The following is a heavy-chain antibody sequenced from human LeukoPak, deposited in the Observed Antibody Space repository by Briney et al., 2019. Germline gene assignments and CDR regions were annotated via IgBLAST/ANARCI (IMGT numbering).Heavy chain of an antibody. V-gene: IGHV4-34*01. CDR3: ASNPYDFWSGYYGALDY. J-gene: IGHJ4*02. D-gene: IGHD3-3*01. CDR1: GGSFSGYY. Sequence: SETLSLTCAVYGGSFSGYYWSWIRQPPGKGLEWIGEINHSGSTNYNPSLKSRVTISVDTSKNQFSLKLSSVTAADTAVYYCASNPYDFWSGYYGALDYWGQGTLVTVSS. CDR2: INHSGST.